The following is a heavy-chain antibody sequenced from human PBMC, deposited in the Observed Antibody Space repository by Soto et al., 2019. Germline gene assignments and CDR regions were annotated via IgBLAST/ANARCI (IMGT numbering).Heavy chain of an antibody. Sequence: VASVKVSCKASGYTSTSYGISWVRQAPGQGLEWMGWISAYNGNTNYAQKLQGRVTMTTDTSTSTAYMELRSLRSDDTAVYYCARVGAVAGTGWFDPWGQGTLVTVSS. D-gene: IGHD6-19*01. CDR1: GYTSTSYG. CDR2: ISAYNGNT. CDR3: ARVGAVAGTGWFDP. J-gene: IGHJ5*02. V-gene: IGHV1-18*04.